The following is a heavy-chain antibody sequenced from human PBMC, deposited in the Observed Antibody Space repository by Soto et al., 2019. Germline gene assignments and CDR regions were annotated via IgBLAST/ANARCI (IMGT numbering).Heavy chain of an antibody. J-gene: IGHJ4*02. CDR1: GFTFSSYG. D-gene: IGHD2-21*01. CDR3: AKDAVYNDGLWLMDH. CDR2: ISYDGSNK. V-gene: IGHV3-30*18. Sequence: GGSLGLSCAASGFTFSSYGMHWVRQAPGKGLEWVAVISYDGSNKYYADSVKGRFTISRDNSRNTVYLQMTDLRADDTAVYYCAKDAVYNDGLWLMDHWGQGTQVTVSS.